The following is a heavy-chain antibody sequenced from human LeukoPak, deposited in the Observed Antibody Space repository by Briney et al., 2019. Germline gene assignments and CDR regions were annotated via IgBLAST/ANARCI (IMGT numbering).Heavy chain of an antibody. CDR3: VRVVPAANYYYYGMDV. Sequence: GGSLRLSCAASGFTFSSYSMNWVRQAPGKGLEWVSSISSSSYIYYADSMKGRFTISRDNAKNSLYLQMNSLRAEDTAVYYCVRVVPAANYYYYGMDVWGQGTTVTVSS. V-gene: IGHV3-21*01. J-gene: IGHJ6*02. CDR2: ISSSSYI. D-gene: IGHD2-2*01. CDR1: GFTFSSYS.